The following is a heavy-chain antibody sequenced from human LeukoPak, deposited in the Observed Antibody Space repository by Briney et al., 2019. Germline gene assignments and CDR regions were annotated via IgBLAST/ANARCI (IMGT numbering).Heavy chain of an antibody. J-gene: IGHJ3*02. Sequence: SETLSLTCAVYGGSFSGYYWSWIRQPPGKGLEWIGEINHSGSTNYNPSLKSRVTISVDTSKNQFSLKLSSVTAADTAVYYCASLPKYVSSLKGFDIWGQGTMVTVSS. CDR2: INHSGST. V-gene: IGHV4-34*01. CDR1: GGSFSGYY. D-gene: IGHD2/OR15-2a*01. CDR3: ASLPKYVSSLKGFDI.